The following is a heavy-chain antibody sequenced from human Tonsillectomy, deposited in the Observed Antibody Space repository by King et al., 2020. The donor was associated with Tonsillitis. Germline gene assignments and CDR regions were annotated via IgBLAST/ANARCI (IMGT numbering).Heavy chain of an antibody. CDR3: AKVPGALRLFDAFDI. CDR1: GFTFDEYT. J-gene: IGHJ3*02. D-gene: IGHD3-3*02. CDR2: ISWDGGTT. Sequence: QLVQSGGVVVQPGGSLRLSCAASGFTFDEYTMHWVRQAPGKGLEWVSLISWDGGTTYYADSVKDRFAISRDNSKNSLYLQMSALRTDDTALYYCAKVPGALRLFDAFDIWGRGTMVTVSS. V-gene: IGHV3-43*01.